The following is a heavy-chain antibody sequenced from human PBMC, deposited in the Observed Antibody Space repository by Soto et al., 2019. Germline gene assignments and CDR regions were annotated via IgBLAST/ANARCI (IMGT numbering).Heavy chain of an antibody. CDR3: AKDPDITTFGVVIGYHSVY. D-gene: IGHD3-3*01. V-gene: IGHV3-23*01. Sequence: GGSLRLSCAASGFTFSSYAMSWVRQAPGKGLEWVSAISGSGGSTYYADSVKGRFTISRDNSKNTLYLQMNSLRAEDTAVYYCAKDPDITTFGVVIGYHSVYWCQGNLV. J-gene: IGHJ4*02. CDR1: GFTFSSYA. CDR2: ISGSGGST.